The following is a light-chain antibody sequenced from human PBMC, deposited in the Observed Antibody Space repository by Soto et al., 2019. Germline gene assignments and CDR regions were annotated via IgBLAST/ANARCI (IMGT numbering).Light chain of an antibody. J-gene: IGKJ5*01. Sequence: EIVLTQFPATLSLSPGERATLSCRASQTIKTYLAWYQQKPGQAPRLLISDASNRATGVPARFSGGGSGTDVTRTIHILVPEEYEVYVAHQRNGWSRITFGQGTRREIK. CDR3: HQRNGWSRIT. CDR2: DAS. V-gene: IGKV3-11*01. CDR1: QTIKTY.